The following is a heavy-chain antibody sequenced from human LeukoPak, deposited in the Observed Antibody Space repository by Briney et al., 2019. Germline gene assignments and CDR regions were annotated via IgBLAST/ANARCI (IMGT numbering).Heavy chain of an antibody. J-gene: IGHJ4*02. CDR3: ARLATRLLDH. V-gene: IGHV5-51*01. CDR1: GYTFTSYW. Sequence: GEPLKISCRGSGYTFTSYWIAWLRRLPGKGLECMGIIYPGDSDTRYSPSFQGQVTMSVDNSTTTAYQQWASLKASDTAIYFCARLATRLLDHCGQGTLVTASS. CDR2: IYPGDSDT. D-gene: IGHD3-3*01.